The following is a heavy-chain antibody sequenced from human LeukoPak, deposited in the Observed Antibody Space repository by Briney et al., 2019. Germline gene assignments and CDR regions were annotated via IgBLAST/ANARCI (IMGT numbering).Heavy chain of an antibody. V-gene: IGHV3-53*04. CDR1: GFTVSSNY. CDR3: ARVNYYDSSGSSPSDY. D-gene: IGHD3-22*01. CDR2: IYSGGST. Sequence: GGSLRLSCAASGFTVSSNYMSWVRQAPGKGLEWVPVIYSGGSTYYADSVKGRFTISRHNSKNTLYLQMNSLRAEDTAVYYCARVNYYDSSGSSPSDYWGQGTLVTVSS. J-gene: IGHJ4*02.